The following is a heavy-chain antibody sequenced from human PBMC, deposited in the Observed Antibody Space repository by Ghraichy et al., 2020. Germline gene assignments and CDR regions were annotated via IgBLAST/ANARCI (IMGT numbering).Heavy chain of an antibody. D-gene: IGHD2-2*01. V-gene: IGHV4-34*01. CDR2: INHSGST. J-gene: IGHJ4*02. CDR1: GGSFSGYY. Sequence: SQTLSLTCAVYGGSFSGYYWSWIRQPPEKGLEWIGEINHSGSTNYNPSLKSRVTISVDTSKNQFSLKLSSVTAADTAVYYCARGPCSSTSCYHVYWGQGTLVTVSS. CDR3: ARGPCSSTSCYHVY.